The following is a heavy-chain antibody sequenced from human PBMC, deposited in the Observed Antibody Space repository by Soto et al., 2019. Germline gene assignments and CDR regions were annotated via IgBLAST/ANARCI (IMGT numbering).Heavy chain of an antibody. D-gene: IGHD2-15*01. V-gene: IGHV4-39*01. CDR2: IYYIGST. Sequence: PSETLSLTGTVSGGSISSSSYYWGWIRQPPGKGLEWIGSIYYIGSTYYNPSLKSRVTISVDTSKNQFSLKLSSVTAADTAVYYCERGYCSGGRCYRYWGQVSQVNVS. J-gene: IGHJ4*02. CDR3: ERGYCSGGRCYRY. CDR1: GGSISSSSYY.